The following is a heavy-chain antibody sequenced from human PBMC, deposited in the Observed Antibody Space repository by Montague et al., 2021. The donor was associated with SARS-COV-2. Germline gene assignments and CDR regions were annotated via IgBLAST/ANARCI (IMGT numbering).Heavy chain of an antibody. V-gene: IGHV4-59*01. CDR2: IYYSGST. D-gene: IGHD3-22*01. CDR3: ARVGVITTWFYFDY. Sequence: SETLSLTCTVSGGSISSYYWSWIRQPPGKGLEWIGYIYYSGSTNYNPSLKSRVTISVDMSKNQFSLKLSSVTAADTAVYYCARVGVITTWFYFDYWGQGTLVTVSS. CDR1: GGSISSYY. J-gene: IGHJ4*02.